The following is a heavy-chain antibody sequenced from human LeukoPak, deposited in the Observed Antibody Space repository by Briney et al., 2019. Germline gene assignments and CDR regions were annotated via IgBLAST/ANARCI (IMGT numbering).Heavy chain of an antibody. Sequence: PGGSLRLSCAASGFTFSSYSMNWVRQAPGKGLEWVSSISSSSSYIYYADSVKGRFTISRDNAKNSLYLQMNSLRAEDTAVYYCARDKADCSSTSCYGESYYYYYYMDVWGKGTTVTVSS. D-gene: IGHD2-2*01. CDR1: GFTFSSYS. V-gene: IGHV3-21*01. CDR2: ISSSSSYI. J-gene: IGHJ6*03. CDR3: ARDKADCSSTSCYGESYYYYYYMDV.